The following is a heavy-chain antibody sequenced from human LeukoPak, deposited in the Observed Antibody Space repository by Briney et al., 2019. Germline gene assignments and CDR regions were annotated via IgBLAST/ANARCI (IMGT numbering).Heavy chain of an antibody. Sequence: GGSLRLSCAASGFTFDDSVMSWVRQAPGKGLEWVSSINWNGGSTGYADSVKGRFTISRDNAKNSLYLQMNSLRAEDTALYYCASDDYGDAGAFDIWGQGTMVTVSS. J-gene: IGHJ3*02. CDR3: ASDDYGDAGAFDI. D-gene: IGHD4-17*01. CDR2: INWNGGST. CDR1: GFTFDDSV. V-gene: IGHV3-20*04.